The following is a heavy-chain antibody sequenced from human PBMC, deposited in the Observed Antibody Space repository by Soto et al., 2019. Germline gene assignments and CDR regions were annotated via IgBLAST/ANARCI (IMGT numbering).Heavy chain of an antibody. CDR1: GYTFTSYG. J-gene: IGHJ6*02. CDR3: ARDWYCSGGSCYEYYGMDV. CDR2: ISAYNGNT. D-gene: IGHD2-15*01. Sequence: ASVKVSCKASGYTFTSYGIRWVRQAPGQGLEWMGWISAYNGNTNYAQKLQGRVTMTTDTSTSTAYMELRSLRSDDTAVYYCARDWYCSGGSCYEYYGMDVWGQGTTVTVSS. V-gene: IGHV1-18*01.